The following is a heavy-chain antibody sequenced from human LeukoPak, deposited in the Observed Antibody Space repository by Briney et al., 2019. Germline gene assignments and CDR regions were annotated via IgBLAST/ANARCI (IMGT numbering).Heavy chain of an antibody. J-gene: IGHJ4*02. D-gene: IGHD6-13*01. V-gene: IGHV1-2*02. Sequence: ASVKVSCKASGYTFTGYFMHWVRQAPGQGLEWMGWINPNSGGTNYAQKFQGGVTMARDTSISTAYMELSRLRSDDTAVYYCARALPAAGPTFDYWGQGTLVTDSS. CDR2: INPNSGGT. CDR3: ARALPAAGPTFDY. CDR1: GYTFTGYF.